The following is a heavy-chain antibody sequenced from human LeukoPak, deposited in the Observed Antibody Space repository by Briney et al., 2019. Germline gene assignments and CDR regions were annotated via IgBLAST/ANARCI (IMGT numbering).Heavy chain of an antibody. J-gene: IGHJ4*02. CDR3: ARHGAFGGVTVNLDS. CDR1: GGSLSSYY. V-gene: IGHV4-59*01. D-gene: IGHD3-16*02. CDR2: IYYSGST. Sequence: SETLSLTCTVSGGSLSSYYWSWIRQPPGKGLEWIGYIYYSGSTNYNPSLKSRVTISVDTSKHQFSLKLSSVTAADTAVYYCARHGAFGGVTVNLDSWGQGTLVTVSS.